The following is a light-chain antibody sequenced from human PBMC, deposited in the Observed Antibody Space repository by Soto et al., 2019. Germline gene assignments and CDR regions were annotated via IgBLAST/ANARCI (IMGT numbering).Light chain of an antibody. J-gene: IGKJ1*01. CDR2: GAY. Sequence: EIVMTQSPATLSVSPGERATLSCRASQSVSSNLAWYQQKPGQAPRLLIYGAYTRATGIPARFSGSGSGTEFTRTISSLQSEDFAVYYWQQYNNWPPMAFGQGTKVEIK. CDR1: QSVSSN. V-gene: IGKV3-15*01. CDR3: QQYNNWPPMA.